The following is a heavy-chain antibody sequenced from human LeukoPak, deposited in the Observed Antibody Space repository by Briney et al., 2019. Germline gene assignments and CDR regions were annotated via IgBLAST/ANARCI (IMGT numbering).Heavy chain of an antibody. CDR3: AAIFGVVIGGRAFDY. Sequence: VASVKVSCKASGGTFRSFAISWVRQAPGQGLEWMGGIIPIFGTPKYAQKFQGRVTITTDESTSTGYMELSSLRSEDTAVYFCAAIFGVVIGGRAFDYWGQGTLVTVSS. J-gene: IGHJ4*02. V-gene: IGHV1-69*05. D-gene: IGHD3-3*01. CDR2: IIPIFGTP. CDR1: GGTFRSFA.